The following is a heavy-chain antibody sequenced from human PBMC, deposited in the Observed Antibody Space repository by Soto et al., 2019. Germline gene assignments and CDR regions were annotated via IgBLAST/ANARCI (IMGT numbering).Heavy chain of an antibody. CDR3: ARGSTLRYFDWAYYYYYGMDV. CDR2: INHSGST. CDR1: GGSFSGYY. Sequence: PSETLSLTXAVYGGSFSGYYWSWIRQPPGKGLEWIGEINHSGSTNYNPSLKSRVTISVDTSKNQFSLKLSSVTAADTAVYYCARGSTLRYFDWAYYYYYGMDVWGQGTTVTVSS. V-gene: IGHV4-34*01. D-gene: IGHD3-9*01. J-gene: IGHJ6*02.